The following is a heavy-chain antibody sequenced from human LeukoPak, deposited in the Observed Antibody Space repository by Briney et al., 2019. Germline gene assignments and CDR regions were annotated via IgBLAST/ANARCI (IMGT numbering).Heavy chain of an antibody. Sequence: PGGSLRLSRAASGFTFSSYSMNWVRQAPGKGLEWVSSISSSSSYIYYADSVKGRFTISRDNAKNSLYLQMNSLRAEDTAVYYCARDRIEYCSGGSCYDAWFDPWGQGTLVTVSS. CDR3: ARDRIEYCSGGSCYDAWFDP. CDR1: GFTFSSYS. CDR2: ISSSSSYI. D-gene: IGHD2-15*01. V-gene: IGHV3-21*01. J-gene: IGHJ5*02.